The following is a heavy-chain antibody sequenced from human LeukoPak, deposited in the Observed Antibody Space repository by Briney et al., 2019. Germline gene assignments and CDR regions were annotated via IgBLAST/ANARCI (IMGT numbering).Heavy chain of an antibody. CDR2: ISAYNGNT. CDR1: GYTFTSYG. J-gene: IGHJ6*04. Sequence: ASVKVSCKASGYTFTSYGISWVRQAPGQGLEWMGWISAYNGNTNYAQRLQGRVTMTTDTSTSTAYMELGSLRSDDTAVYYCARDHPAASGSDYYYGMDVWGKGTTVTVSS. V-gene: IGHV1-18*04. D-gene: IGHD6-19*01. CDR3: ARDHPAASGSDYYYGMDV.